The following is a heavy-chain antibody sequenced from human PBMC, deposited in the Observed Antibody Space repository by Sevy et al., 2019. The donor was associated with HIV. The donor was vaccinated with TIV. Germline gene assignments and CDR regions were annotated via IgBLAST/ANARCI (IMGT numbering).Heavy chain of an antibody. Sequence: GGSLRLSCASSGFTFSSYAMHWVRQAPGKGLEWVAVISYDGSNKYYANSVKGRFTFSRDNSKNTLFLQMNSLRAEDTAVYYCARDVGYGDCYFDYWGQGTLVTVSS. CDR3: ARDVGYGDCYFDY. CDR2: ISYDGSNK. J-gene: IGHJ4*02. D-gene: IGHD4-17*01. CDR1: GFTFSSYA. V-gene: IGHV3-30-3*01.